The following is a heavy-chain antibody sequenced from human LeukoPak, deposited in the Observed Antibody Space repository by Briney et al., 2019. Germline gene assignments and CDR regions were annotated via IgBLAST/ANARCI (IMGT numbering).Heavy chain of an antibody. D-gene: IGHD2-15*01. Sequence: SETLSLTCTVSGGSISSSSYYWGWIRQPPGKGLEWIGSIYYSGSTYYNPSLKSRVTISVDTSKNQFSLKLSSVTAADTAVYYCARGHVVAVFQHWGQGTLVTVSS. CDR1: GGSISSSSYY. J-gene: IGHJ1*01. V-gene: IGHV4-39*07. CDR2: IYYSGST. CDR3: ARGHVVAVFQH.